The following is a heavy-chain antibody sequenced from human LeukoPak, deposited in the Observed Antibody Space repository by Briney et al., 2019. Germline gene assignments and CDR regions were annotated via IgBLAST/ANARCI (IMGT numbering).Heavy chain of an antibody. J-gene: IGHJ4*02. CDR1: GFTVSSNY. CDR3: AKGSYCSSTSCYTD. Sequence: GGSLRLSCAASGFTVSSNYMSWVRQAPGKGLEWVSAISGSGSNTYYAASVKGRFTVSRDSSKNTLYLQMNSLRAEDTAVYYCAKGSYCSSTSCYTDWGQGTLVTVSS. V-gene: IGHV3-23*01. CDR2: ISGSGSNT. D-gene: IGHD2-2*02.